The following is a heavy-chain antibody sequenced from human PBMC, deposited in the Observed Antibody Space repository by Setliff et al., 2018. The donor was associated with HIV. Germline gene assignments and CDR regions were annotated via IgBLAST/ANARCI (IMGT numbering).Heavy chain of an antibody. CDR2: MYYSGST. Sequence: KPSETLSLTCTVSGGSISTGYYYWGWIRQPPGKGLEWIGNMYYSGSTSYKPSLKSRVTISVDTSKNQFSLKVTSVTASDTAVYYCARHIAVADGYYSYYMDVWGAGTKVTVSS. D-gene: IGHD6-19*01. CDR1: GGSISTGYYY. CDR3: ARHIAVADGYYSYYMDV. J-gene: IGHJ6*03. V-gene: IGHV4-39*01.